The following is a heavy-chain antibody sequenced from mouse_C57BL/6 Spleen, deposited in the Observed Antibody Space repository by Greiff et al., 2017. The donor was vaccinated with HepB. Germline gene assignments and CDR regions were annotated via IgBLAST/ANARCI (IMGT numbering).Heavy chain of an antibody. CDR1: GYTFTSYW. J-gene: IGHJ2*01. Sequence: QVQLQQPGAELVMPEASVKLSCKASGYTFTSYWMHWVKQRPGQGLEWIGEIDPSDSYTNYNQKFKGKSTLTVDKSSSTAYMQLSSLTSEDSAVYYCARSGSNYYFDYWGQGTTLTVSS. CDR3: ARSGSNYYFDY. V-gene: IGHV1-69*01. D-gene: IGHD2-5*01. CDR2: IDPSDSYT.